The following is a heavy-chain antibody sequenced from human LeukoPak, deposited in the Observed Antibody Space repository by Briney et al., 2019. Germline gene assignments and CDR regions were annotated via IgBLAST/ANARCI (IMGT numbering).Heavy chain of an antibody. Sequence: SETLSLTCAVSGYSISSGYYWGWIRQPPGKGLEWIGSFYHGVGTYYNPSLKSRVTISVDTSKNQFSLKLSSVTAADTAVYYCASPNDYGDYFDYWGQGTLVTVSS. CDR1: GYSISSGYY. CDR2: FYHGVGT. D-gene: IGHD4-17*01. CDR3: ASPNDYGDYFDY. V-gene: IGHV4-38-2*01. J-gene: IGHJ4*02.